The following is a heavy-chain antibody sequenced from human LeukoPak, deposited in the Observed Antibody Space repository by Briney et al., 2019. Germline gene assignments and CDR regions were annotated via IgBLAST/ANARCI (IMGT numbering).Heavy chain of an antibody. CDR3: ARLKRRSSSWYWFDP. J-gene: IGHJ5*02. V-gene: IGHV4-34*01. Sequence: SETLPLTCAVYGGSFSGYYWSWIRQPPGKGLEWIGEINHSGSTNYNPSLKSRVTISVDTSKNQFSLKLSSVTAADTAVYYCARLKRRSSSWYWFDPWGQGTLVTVSS. D-gene: IGHD6-13*01. CDR2: INHSGST. CDR1: GGSFSGYY.